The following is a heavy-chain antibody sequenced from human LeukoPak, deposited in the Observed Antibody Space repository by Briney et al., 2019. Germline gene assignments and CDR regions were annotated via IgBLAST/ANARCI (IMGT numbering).Heavy chain of an antibody. J-gene: IGHJ6*03. V-gene: IGHV3-23*01. CDR2: IISNGGST. D-gene: IGHD4-17*01. Sequence: PGGSLRLSCAASGFTFSSYAMSWVRQAPGKGLEWVSGIISNGGSTYYAESVKGRFTISRDNYKHKLYLQMNSLRAEDTAVYYCAKKDGDYTYYYYYIDVWGKGTTVTVS. CDR1: GFTFSSYA. CDR3: AKKDGDYTYYYYYIDV.